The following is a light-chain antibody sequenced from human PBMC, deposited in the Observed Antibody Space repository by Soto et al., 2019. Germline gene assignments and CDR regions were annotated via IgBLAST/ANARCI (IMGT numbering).Light chain of an antibody. CDR3: QQYDAWPLT. CDR1: QSVSSSY. CDR2: GAS. Sequence: DIVMTQSPSTLSLSPEERATLSCRASQSVSSSYLAWYQQKPGQAPRLLIYGASTRATGIPARFSGSWSGTEFTLTINSLQSEDFAVYYCQQYDAWPLTFGGGTKVDIK. V-gene: IGKV3-15*01. J-gene: IGKJ4*01.